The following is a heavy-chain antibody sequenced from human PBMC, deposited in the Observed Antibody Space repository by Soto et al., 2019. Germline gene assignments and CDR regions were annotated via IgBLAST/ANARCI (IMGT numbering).Heavy chain of an antibody. CDR3: AHRRDSSSWYPDRKYNWFDP. V-gene: IGHV2-5*01. Sequence: SGPTLVNPTQTLTLTCTFSGFSLSTSGVGVGWIRQPPGKALEWLALIYWNDDKRYSPSLKSRLTITKDTSKNQVVLTMTNMDPVDTATYYCAHRRDSSSWYPDRKYNWFDPWGQGTLVTGSS. CDR2: IYWNDDK. CDR1: GFSLSTSGVG. J-gene: IGHJ5*02. D-gene: IGHD6-13*01.